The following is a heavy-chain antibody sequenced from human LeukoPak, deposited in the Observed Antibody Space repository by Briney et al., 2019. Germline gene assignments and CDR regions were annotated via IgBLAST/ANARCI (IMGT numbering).Heavy chain of an antibody. J-gene: IGHJ4*02. CDR1: GITFSTYA. CDR2: ISGSGATT. V-gene: IGHV3-23*01. D-gene: IGHD2-2*01. CDR3: ATPSGYCSSTSCRTENDY. Sequence: GGSLRLSCAASGITFSTYAMSWVRQAPGKGLEWVSAISGSGATTYYADSVKGRFTISRDNSKNTLYLQMNSLRAEDTAVYYCATPSGYCSSTSCRTENDYWGQGTLVTVSS.